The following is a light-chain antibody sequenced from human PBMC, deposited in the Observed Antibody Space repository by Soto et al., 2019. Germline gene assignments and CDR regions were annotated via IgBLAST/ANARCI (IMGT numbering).Light chain of an antibody. CDR3: CSYAGGATLV. CDR1: SSDIGTYNL. Sequence: QSALTQPASLSGSPGQSITFSCTGTSSDIGTYNLVSWYQQHPGKAPKLVVFEDTKRPSGVSNRFSGSKSDNTASLTISGLQVEDEADYYCCSYAGGATLVFGGGTKLTVL. V-gene: IGLV2-23*01. J-gene: IGLJ3*02. CDR2: EDT.